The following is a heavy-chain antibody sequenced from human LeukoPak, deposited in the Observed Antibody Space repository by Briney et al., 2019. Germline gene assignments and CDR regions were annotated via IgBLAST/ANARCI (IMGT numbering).Heavy chain of an antibody. Sequence: SETLSLTCAVSGGSISSSNWWSWVRQPPGKGLEWMGEIYHSGSTNYNPSLKSRVTISVDKSKNQFSLKLSSVTAADTAVYYCARGRTSGSSTPAPTFDYWGQGTLVTVSS. CDR3: ARGRTSGSSTPAPTFDY. J-gene: IGHJ4*02. CDR1: GGSISSSNW. V-gene: IGHV4-4*02. D-gene: IGHD1-26*01. CDR2: IYHSGST.